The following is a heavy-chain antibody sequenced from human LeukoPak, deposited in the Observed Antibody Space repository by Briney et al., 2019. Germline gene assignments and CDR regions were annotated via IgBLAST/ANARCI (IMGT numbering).Heavy chain of an antibody. V-gene: IGHV1-24*01. CDR3: ASRGITVVNPHRTFDY. CDR2: FDPEDGDT. D-gene: IGHD4-23*01. J-gene: IGHJ4*02. CDR1: GYTLTELS. Sequence: ASVKVSCKVSGYTLTELSMHWVRQAPGKGLEWMGGFDPEDGDTINTQKFQGRVTMTEDTSTDTTCMELRRLTSVATAVYYFASRGITVVNPHRTFDYGGQGTLVTVSS.